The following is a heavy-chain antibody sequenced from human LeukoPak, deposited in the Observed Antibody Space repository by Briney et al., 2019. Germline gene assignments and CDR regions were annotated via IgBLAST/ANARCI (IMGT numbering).Heavy chain of an antibody. CDR3: ARAEGYSYGYFGRNYYFDY. CDR2: IKQDGSEK. D-gene: IGHD5-18*01. CDR1: GFTFSSYW. J-gene: IGHJ4*02. Sequence: GGSLRLSCAASGFTFSSYWMSWVRQAPGKGLEWVANIKQDGSEKYYVDSVKGRFTISRDNAKNSLYLQMNSLRAEDTAVYYCARAEGYSYGYFGRNYYFDYWGQGTLVTVSS. V-gene: IGHV3-7*01.